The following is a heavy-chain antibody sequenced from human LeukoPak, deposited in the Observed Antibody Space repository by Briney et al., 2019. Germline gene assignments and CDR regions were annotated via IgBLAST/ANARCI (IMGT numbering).Heavy chain of an antibody. J-gene: IGHJ4*02. Sequence: GGSLRLSCAASGFAFSSYAMSWVRQAPGKGLEWVSSISGGGGVTYYADSVKGRFTISRDNSKNTVYLQMSSLRAEDAAVYYCAKDLGSSFEYVWGINRYSPSFDYWGQGTLVTVSS. CDR3: AKDLGSSFEYVWGINRYSPSFDY. D-gene: IGHD3-16*02. CDR1: GFAFSSYA. CDR2: ISGGGGVT. V-gene: IGHV3-23*01.